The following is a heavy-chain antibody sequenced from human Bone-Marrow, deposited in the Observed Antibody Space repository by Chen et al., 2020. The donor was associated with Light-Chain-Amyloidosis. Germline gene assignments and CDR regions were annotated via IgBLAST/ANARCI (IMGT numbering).Heavy chain of an antibody. J-gene: IGHJ4*02. D-gene: IGHD3-9*01. CDR3: ARVMTGTEKDY. CDR2: IYAEGST. CDR1: GFSVSATH. V-gene: IGHV3-53*02. Sequence: EVQLVETGGTLVQPGGSLPIPCVVSGFSVSATHMSWVRQATGKGLECVSVIYAEGSTYNADSVKGRFTISRDNSKNTLFLQMNSLTVEDTAVYYCARVMTGTEKDYWGQGTPVTVSS.